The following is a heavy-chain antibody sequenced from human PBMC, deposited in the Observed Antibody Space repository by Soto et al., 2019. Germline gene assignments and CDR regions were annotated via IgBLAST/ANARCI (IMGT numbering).Heavy chain of an antibody. CDR2: IYYSGST. D-gene: IGHD3-10*01. V-gene: IGHV4-59*08. J-gene: IGHJ5*02. Sequence: SETLSLTCTVSGGSISSYYWSWIRQPPGKGLEWIGYIYYSGSTNYNPSLKSRVTISVDTSKNQFSLKLSSVTAADTAVYYCARLVVRGVTFWFDPWGQGTLVTVSS. CDR1: GGSISSYY. CDR3: ARLVVRGVTFWFDP.